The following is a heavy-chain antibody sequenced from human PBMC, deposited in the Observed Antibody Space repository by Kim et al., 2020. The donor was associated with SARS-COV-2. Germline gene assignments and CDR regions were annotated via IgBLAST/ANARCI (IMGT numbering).Heavy chain of an antibody. J-gene: IGHJ4*02. CDR3: ARALGITMVRGVYPGLGY. CDR2: IWYDGSNK. Sequence: GGSLRLSCAASGFTFSSYGMHWVRQAPGKGLEWVAVIWYDGSNKYYADSVKGRFTISRDNSKNTLYLQMNSLRAEDTAVYYCARALGITMVRGVYPGLGYWGQGTLVTVSS. CDR1: GFTFSSYG. V-gene: IGHV3-33*01. D-gene: IGHD3-10*01.